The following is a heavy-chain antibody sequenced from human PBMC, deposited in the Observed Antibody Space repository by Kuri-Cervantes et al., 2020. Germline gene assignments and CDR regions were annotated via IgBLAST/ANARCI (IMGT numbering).Heavy chain of an antibody. CDR2: IGTAGDT. J-gene: IGHJ4*02. D-gene: IGHD1-20*01. V-gene: IGHV3-13*01. CDR3: ARGPITGNRFDY. CDR1: GFTFSSYD. Sequence: GESLKISCAASGFTFSSYDMHWVRQATGKGLEWVSAIGTAGDTYYQGSVKGRFTIFRENAKNSLYLQMNSLRAGDTAVYYCARGPITGNRFDYWGQGTLVTVSS.